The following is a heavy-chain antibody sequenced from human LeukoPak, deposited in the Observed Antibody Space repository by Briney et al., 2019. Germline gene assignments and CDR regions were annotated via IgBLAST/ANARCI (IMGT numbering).Heavy chain of an antibody. D-gene: IGHD5-18*01. CDR3: STGHSYGYDY. V-gene: IGHV3-74*01. Sequence: GGSLRLSCAASGLTFSDFWMHWVRQPPGKGLVWVALVKGDGRTTIYADSVKGRFTISRDNAKNTLYLQMNSLRADDSGVYYCSTGHSYGYDYWGQGVLVTVSS. CDR1: GLTFSDFW. CDR2: VKGDGRTT. J-gene: IGHJ4*02.